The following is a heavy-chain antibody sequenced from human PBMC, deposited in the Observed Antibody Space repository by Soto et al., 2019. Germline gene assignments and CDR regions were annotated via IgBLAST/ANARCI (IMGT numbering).Heavy chain of an antibody. Sequence: GGSLRLSCAASGFTFSSYSMNWVRQAPGKGLEWVSSISSSSSYIYYADSVKGRLTISRDNAKNSLYLQMNSLRAEDTAVYYCARAPGYYDSSGYPWGYYGMDVWGQGTTVTVSS. J-gene: IGHJ6*02. CDR2: ISSSSSYI. CDR3: ARAPGYYDSSGYPWGYYGMDV. V-gene: IGHV3-21*01. CDR1: GFTFSSYS. D-gene: IGHD3-22*01.